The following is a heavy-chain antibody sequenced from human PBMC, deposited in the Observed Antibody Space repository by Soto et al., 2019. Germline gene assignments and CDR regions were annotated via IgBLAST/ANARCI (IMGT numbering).Heavy chain of an antibody. V-gene: IGHV1-69*13. CDR3: AYCGGSSYSSSSLFYYFDY. CDR1: GDTFSSYA. Sequence: SVKVSCKASGDTFSSYAISRVRQAPGQGLEWMGGIIPVFGTANYAQKFQGRVTITADASTSTAYMELSSLRSEDTAVYYCAYCGGSSYSSSSLFYYFDYWGQGTLVTVSS. D-gene: IGHD6-6*01. J-gene: IGHJ4*02. CDR2: IIPVFGTA.